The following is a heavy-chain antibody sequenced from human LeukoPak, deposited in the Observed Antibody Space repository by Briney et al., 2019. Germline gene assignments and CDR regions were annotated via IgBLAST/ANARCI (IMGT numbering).Heavy chain of an antibody. Sequence: PSETLSLTCTVSGGSISSGSYYWRWIRQPAGKGLEWIARIYISGSTNYNPSLKRRVTISVARSKTPFSLKLSSVTATDTAAYYCARGYGDYGFDYWGQGTLVTVSS. J-gene: IGHJ4*02. CDR2: IYISGST. V-gene: IGHV4-61*02. CDR1: GGSISSGSYY. D-gene: IGHD4-17*01. CDR3: ARGYGDYGFDY.